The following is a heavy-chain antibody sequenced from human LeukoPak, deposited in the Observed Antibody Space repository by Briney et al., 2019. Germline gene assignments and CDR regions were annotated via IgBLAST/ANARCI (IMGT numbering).Heavy chain of an antibody. D-gene: IGHD2-2*02. CDR1: GGSISSYY. Sequence: PSETLSLTCTVSGGSISSYYWSWIRQPAGKGPEWIGRIYTSGSTNYNPSLKSRVTMSVDTSKNQFSLKLSSVTAADTAVYYCARDGLGYCSSTSCYNYGMDVWGQGTTVTVSS. CDR2: IYTSGST. V-gene: IGHV4-4*07. CDR3: ARDGLGYCSSTSCYNYGMDV. J-gene: IGHJ6*02.